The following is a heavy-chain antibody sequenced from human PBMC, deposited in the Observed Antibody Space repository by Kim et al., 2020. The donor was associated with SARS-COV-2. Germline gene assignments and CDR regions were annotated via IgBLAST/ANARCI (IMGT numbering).Heavy chain of an antibody. V-gene: IGHV3-30*07. Sequence: SVKGRFTISRDNSKNTLYLQMNSLRAEDTAVYYCARDRSKWFGESDGMDVWGQGTTVTVSS. J-gene: IGHJ6*02. CDR3: ARDRSKWFGESDGMDV. D-gene: IGHD3-10*01.